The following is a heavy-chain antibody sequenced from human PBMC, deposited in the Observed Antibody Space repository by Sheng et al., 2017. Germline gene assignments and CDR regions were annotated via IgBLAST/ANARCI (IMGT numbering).Heavy chain of an antibody. J-gene: IGHJ3*02. CDR2: ISYDGSNK. D-gene: IGHD3-10*01. CDR3: AREFISDEPRGADGAFDI. CDR1: GFTFSSYA. Sequence: QVQLVESGGGVVQPGRSLRLSCAASGFTFSSYAMHWVRQAPGKGLEWVAVISYDGSNKYYADSVKGRFTISRDNSKNTLYLQMNSLRAEDTAVYYCAREFISDEPRGADGAFDIWGQGTMVTVSS. V-gene: IGHV3-30*04.